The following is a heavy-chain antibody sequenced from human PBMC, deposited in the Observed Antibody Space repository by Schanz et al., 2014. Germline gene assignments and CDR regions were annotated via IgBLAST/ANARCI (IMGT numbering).Heavy chain of an antibody. D-gene: IGHD1-1*01. Sequence: EVQLVESGGGLVQPGRSLTLSCTTSGFTFTDHALSWVRQAPGQGLQWVGFIRSKDYGGPPEYVAPVKGRFTISRDDSRGIAYLHMTSLKTEDTGVYYCTRDSRTWNNWFDSWGQGTLVIVSS. V-gene: IGHV3-49*04. J-gene: IGHJ5*01. CDR2: IRSKDYGGPP. CDR1: GFTFTDHA. CDR3: TRDSRTWNNWFDS.